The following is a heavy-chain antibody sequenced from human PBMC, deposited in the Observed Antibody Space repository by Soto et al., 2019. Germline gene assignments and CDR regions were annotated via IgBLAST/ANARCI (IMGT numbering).Heavy chain of an antibody. V-gene: IGHV4-39*01. CDR2: IYYSGST. J-gene: IGHJ4*02. CDR1: GGSISSSSYY. CDR3: ARLSLYDSSA. Sequence: PSETLSLTCTVSGGSISSSSYYWGWIRQPPGKGLEWIGSIYYSGSTYYNPSLKSRVTISVDTSKNQFSLKLSSVTAADTAVYYCARLSLYDSSAWGQGTLVTVSS. D-gene: IGHD3-22*01.